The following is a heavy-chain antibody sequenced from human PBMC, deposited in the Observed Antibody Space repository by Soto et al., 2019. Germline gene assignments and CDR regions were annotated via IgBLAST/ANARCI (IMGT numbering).Heavy chain of an antibody. Sequence: GGSLRLTCAASGFTVSSNDMSWVRQAPGKGLEWVSVIYSGGSTCYADTVKGRFTISRENAKNSLYLQMNSLRAEDTAVYYCAREYSSLFEWTRYYYYGMDVWGQGTTVTVSS. D-gene: IGHD6-6*01. CDR2: IYSGGST. J-gene: IGHJ6*02. CDR3: AREYSSLFEWTRYYYYGMDV. CDR1: GFTVSSND. V-gene: IGHV3-53*01.